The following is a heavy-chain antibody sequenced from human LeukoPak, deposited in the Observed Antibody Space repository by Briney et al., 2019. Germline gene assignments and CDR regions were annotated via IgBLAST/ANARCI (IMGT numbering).Heavy chain of an antibody. D-gene: IGHD3-22*01. CDR1: GGSISSGPYY. J-gene: IGHJ4*02. CDR2: ISSSGSTI. Sequence: LSLTCSVSGGSISSGPYYWSWIRQAPGKGLEWVSYISSSGSTIYYADSVKGRFTISRDNAKNSLYLQMNSLRAEDTAVYYCARSEYYYDSSGYYYLDYWGQGTLVTVSS. V-gene: IGHV3-11*01. CDR3: ARSEYYYDSSGYYYLDY.